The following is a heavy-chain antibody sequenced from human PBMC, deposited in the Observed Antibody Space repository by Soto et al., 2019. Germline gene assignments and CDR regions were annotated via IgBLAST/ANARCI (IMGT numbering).Heavy chain of an antibody. CDR3: AKRLQSGGAFDI. Sequence: LRLSCAASGFTFSSYAMGWVRQAPGKGLEWVSAISGSGGRTNYTDSVKGRFTVSRDNSKNTLWLQMHSLRAEDTAVYYCAKRLQSGGAFDIWGQGTTVTVSS. V-gene: IGHV3-23*01. CDR2: ISGSGGRT. D-gene: IGHD2-21*02. J-gene: IGHJ3*02. CDR1: GFTFSSYA.